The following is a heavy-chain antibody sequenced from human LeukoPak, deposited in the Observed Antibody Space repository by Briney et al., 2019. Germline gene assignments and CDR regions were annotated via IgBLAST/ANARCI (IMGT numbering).Heavy chain of an antibody. J-gene: IGHJ4*02. V-gene: IGHV3-21*01. D-gene: IGHD3-9*01. CDR1: GFTFSSYS. CDR2: ISSSSSYI. Sequence: PGGSLRLSCAASGFTFSSYSMNWVRQAPGKGLEWVSSISSSSSYIYYADSVKGRFTISRDNAKNSLYLQMNSLRAEDTAVYYCARGTSNYDILTGHYSDVDYWGQGTLVTVSS. CDR3: ARGTSNYDILTGHYSDVDY.